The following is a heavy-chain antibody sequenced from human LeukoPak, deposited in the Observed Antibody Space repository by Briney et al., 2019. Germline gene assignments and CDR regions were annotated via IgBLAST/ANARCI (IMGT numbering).Heavy chain of an antibody. V-gene: IGHV3-53*01. CDR1: GFTVSSND. J-gene: IGHJ3*02. CDR3: AVVVAATDDAFDI. D-gene: IGHD2-15*01. Sequence: PGGSLRLSCAASGFTVSSNDMSWVRQAPGKGLECISVIYSGGSTDYADSVKGRLTISRDNSKNTLYLQMNSLRAEDTAVYYCAVVVAATDDAFDIWGQGTMVTVSS. CDR2: IYSGGST.